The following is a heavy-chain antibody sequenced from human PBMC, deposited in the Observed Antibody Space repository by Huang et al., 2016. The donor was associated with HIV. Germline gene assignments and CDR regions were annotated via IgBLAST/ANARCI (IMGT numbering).Heavy chain of an antibody. Sequence: VQLVESGGGVVQPGRSLRLACAASGFSVSTYGLHWVRQAPGKWLEWVAVISYDGSNKYYAHSVKGRFTISRDTSENKVYLQMNSLRHEDTAVYYCAKDGADEEWDIDYWGQGTLVTVSS. CDR2: ISYDGSNK. CDR3: AKDGADEEWDIDY. CDR1: GFSVSTYG. V-gene: IGHV3-30*18. D-gene: IGHD1-26*01. J-gene: IGHJ4*02.